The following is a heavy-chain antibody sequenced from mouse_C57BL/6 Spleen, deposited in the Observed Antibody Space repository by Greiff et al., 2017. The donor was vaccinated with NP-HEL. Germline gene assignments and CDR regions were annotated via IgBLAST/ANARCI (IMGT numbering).Heavy chain of an antibody. CDR1: GYTFTSYT. V-gene: IGHV1-4*01. Sequence: QVHVKQSGAELARPGASVKMSCKASGYTFTSYTMHWVKQRPGQGLEWIGYINPSSGYTKYNQKFKDKATLTADKSSSTAYMQLSSLTSEDSAVYYCARDHYYGPWFAYWGQGTLVTVSA. D-gene: IGHD1-2*01. CDR3: ARDHYYGPWFAY. J-gene: IGHJ3*01. CDR2: INPSSGYT.